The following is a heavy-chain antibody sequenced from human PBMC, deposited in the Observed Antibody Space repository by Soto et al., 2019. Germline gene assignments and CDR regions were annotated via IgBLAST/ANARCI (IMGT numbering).Heavy chain of an antibody. CDR3: ARPGRYSSGWYSFDY. Sequence: AMHWVRQAPGQRLEWMGWINAGNGNTKYSQKFQGRVTITRDTSASTAYMELSSLRSEDTAVYYCARPGRYSSGWYSFDYWGQGTLVTVSS. V-gene: IGHV1-3*01. CDR1: A. J-gene: IGHJ4*02. D-gene: IGHD6-19*01. CDR2: INAGNGNT.